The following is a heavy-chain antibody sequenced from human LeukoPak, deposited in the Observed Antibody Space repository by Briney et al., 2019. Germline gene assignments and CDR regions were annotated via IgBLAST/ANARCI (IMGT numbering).Heavy chain of an antibody. V-gene: IGHV1-8*01. CDR1: GYTLTSYD. J-gene: IGHJ4*02. D-gene: IGHD3-3*01. Sequence: ASVKVSCKASGYTLTSYDINWVRQATGQGLEWMGWMNPNSGNTGYAQKFQGRVTMTRNTSISTAYMELSSLRSEGTAVYYCARGRNGYDFWSGYYRDFDYWGQGTLVTVSS. CDR3: ARGRNGYDFWSGYYRDFDY. CDR2: MNPNSGNT.